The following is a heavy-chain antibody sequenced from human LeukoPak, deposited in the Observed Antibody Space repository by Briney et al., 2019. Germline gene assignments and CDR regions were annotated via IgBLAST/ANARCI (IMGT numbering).Heavy chain of an antibody. CDR1: GFTVSSNY. J-gene: IGHJ4*02. Sequence: GGSLRLSCAASGFTVSSNYINWVRQAPGKGLDWVSAISGSGVTTHYAGSVQGRFTISRDNSKNTLYLQMKSLRAEDTAVYYCATSRQWLVRYFDYWGQGTLATVSS. CDR3: ATSRQWLVRYFDY. CDR2: ISGSGVTT. D-gene: IGHD6-19*01. V-gene: IGHV3-23*01.